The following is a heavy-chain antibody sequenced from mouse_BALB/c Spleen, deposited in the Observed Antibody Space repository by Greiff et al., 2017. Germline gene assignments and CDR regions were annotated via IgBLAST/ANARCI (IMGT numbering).Heavy chain of an antibody. CDR1: GFNIKDTY. CDR3: ASLYGYDDYYAMDD. Sequence: VQLQQSGAELVKPGASVKLSCTASGFNIKDTYMHWVKQRPEQGLEWIGRIDPANGNTKYDPKFQGKATITADTSSNTAYLQLSSLTSEDTAVYYCASLYGYDDYYAMDDWGQGTSVTVSS. CDR2: IDPANGNT. V-gene: IGHV14-3*02. J-gene: IGHJ4*01. D-gene: IGHD2-2*01.